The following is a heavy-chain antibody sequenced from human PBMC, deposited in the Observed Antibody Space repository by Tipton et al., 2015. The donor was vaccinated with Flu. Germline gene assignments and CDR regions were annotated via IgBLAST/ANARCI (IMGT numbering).Heavy chain of an antibody. J-gene: IGHJ4*02. Sequence: SLRLSCVASGFTFSSYTMTWVRQAPGKGLEWLSSISPRSDYIYYADSVEGRFTISRDNAKNSLDLQLDSLGAEDTAVYYCARDPYSCGGDCYSPDYWGQGTLVTVSS. V-gene: IGHV3-21*01. CDR2: ISPRSDYI. CDR1: GFTFSSYT. CDR3: ARDPYSCGGDCYSPDY. D-gene: IGHD2-21*01.